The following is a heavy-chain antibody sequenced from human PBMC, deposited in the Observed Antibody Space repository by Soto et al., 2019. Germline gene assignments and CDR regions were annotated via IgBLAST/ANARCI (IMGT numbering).Heavy chain of an antibody. D-gene: IGHD1-7*01. CDR1: GGSFSGYY. CDR3: ASGNYLYYYYYMDV. J-gene: IGHJ6*03. V-gene: IGHV4-34*01. Sequence: SETLSLTCAVYGGSFSGYYWSWIRQPPGKGLEWIGEINHSGSTNYNPSLKSRVTISVDTSKNQFSLKLSSVTAADTAVYYCASGNYLYYYYYMDVWGKGTTVTVSS. CDR2: INHSGST.